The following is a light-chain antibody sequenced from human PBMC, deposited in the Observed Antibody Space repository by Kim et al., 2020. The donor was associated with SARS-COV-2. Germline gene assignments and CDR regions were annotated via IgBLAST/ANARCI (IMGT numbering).Light chain of an antibody. Sequence: ASVKLTCTLSSGHSSYVIAWHLQQPEKAPRYLMRLTSNGSQVKGAGIPDRFSGSSSGTERYLTISSLQSEDEADYFCQTWGTGIHVFGTGTKVTVL. CDR3: QTWGTGIHV. CDR2: LTSNGSQ. V-gene: IGLV4-69*01. CDR1: SGHSSYV. J-gene: IGLJ1*01.